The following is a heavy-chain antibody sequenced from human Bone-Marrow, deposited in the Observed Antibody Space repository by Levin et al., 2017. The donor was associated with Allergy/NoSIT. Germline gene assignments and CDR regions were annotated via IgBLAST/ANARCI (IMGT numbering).Heavy chain of an antibody. CDR1: GFSVTDNY. CDR2: IYSGGGA. Sequence: ASVKVSCAASGFSVTDNYMTWVRQAPGKGLEFLSVIYSGGGAFYADSVKGRFTISRDNSKNTVYLQLNSLRADDTAVYYCARVTSAWYSYFDYWGQGSLVTVSS. J-gene: IGHJ4*02. CDR3: ARVTSAWYSYFDY. D-gene: IGHD2-21*02. V-gene: IGHV3-53*01.